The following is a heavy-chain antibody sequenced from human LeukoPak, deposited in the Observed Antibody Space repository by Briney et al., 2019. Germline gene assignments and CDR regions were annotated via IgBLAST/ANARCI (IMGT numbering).Heavy chain of an antibody. V-gene: IGHV3-23*01. CDR1: GFTFSSYA. CDR3: AKDLVGANYY. Sequence: GGSLRLSCAASGFTFSSYAMSWVRQAPGRGLEWVSAMSGSGGSTYYADSVKGRFTIFRDNSKNTLYLQLNSLRAEDTAVYYCAKDLVGANYYWGQGTLVTVSS. J-gene: IGHJ4*02. D-gene: IGHD1-26*01. CDR2: MSGSGGST.